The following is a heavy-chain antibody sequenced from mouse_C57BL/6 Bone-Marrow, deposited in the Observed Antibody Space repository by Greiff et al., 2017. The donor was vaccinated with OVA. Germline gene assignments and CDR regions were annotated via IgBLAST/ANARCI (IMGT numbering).Heavy chain of an antibody. J-gene: IGHJ2*01. D-gene: IGHD1-1*01. V-gene: IGHV1-85*01. CDR3: ARRNFYYYGSSYFDY. Sequence: VKVVESGPELVKPGASVKLSCKASGYTFTSYDINWVKQRPGQGLEWIGWIYPRDGSTKYNEKFKGKATLTVDTSSSTAYMELHSLTSEDSAVYFCARRNFYYYGSSYFDYWGQGTTLTVSS. CDR2: IYPRDGST. CDR1: GYTFTSYD.